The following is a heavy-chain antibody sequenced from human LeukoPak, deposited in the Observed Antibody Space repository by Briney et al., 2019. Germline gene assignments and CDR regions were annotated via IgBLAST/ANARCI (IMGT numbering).Heavy chain of an antibody. D-gene: IGHD2-15*01. CDR2: IYTSGST. J-gene: IGHJ5*02. V-gene: IGHV4-61*02. CDR1: GGSISSGSYY. CDR3: AGAYCSGGSCYGLDP. Sequence: SETLSLTCTVSGGSISSGSYYWSWIRQPAGKGLEWIGRIYTSGSTNYNPSLKSRVTISVDTSKNQFSLKLSSVTAADTAVYYCAGAYCSGGSCYGLDPWGQGTLVTVSS.